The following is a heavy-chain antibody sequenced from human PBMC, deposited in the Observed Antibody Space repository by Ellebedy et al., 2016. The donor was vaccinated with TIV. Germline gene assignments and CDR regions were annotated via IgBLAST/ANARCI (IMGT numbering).Heavy chain of an antibody. CDR2: IKPDGSET. D-gene: IGHD3-16*02. V-gene: IGHV3-7*03. Sequence: PGGSLRPSCAASGFGFSRYWMSWVRHLPGKGLEWVANIKPDGSETKYVDSVRGRFTISRDNANNTLYLQMTSLRAEDTAVYFCAKDYRWGQGILVTVSS. CDR3: AKDYR. J-gene: IGHJ4*02. CDR1: GFGFSRYW.